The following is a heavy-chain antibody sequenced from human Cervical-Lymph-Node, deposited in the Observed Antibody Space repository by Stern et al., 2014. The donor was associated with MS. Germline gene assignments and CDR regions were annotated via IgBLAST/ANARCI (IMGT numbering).Heavy chain of an antibody. CDR3: TRVDLGVVSVVLGRFDP. Sequence: QMQLVQSGAEVKKPGASLKVSCKASGYSFSDFYIHWVRQAPGQGLEWMGRINPKSGGPKYAHNVQGRVTMTSDTSNSTAHMELSILTYDDTVIYYGTRVDLGVVSVVLGRFDPWGQGTLATVAS. V-gene: IGHV1-2*05. CDR1: GYSFSDFY. D-gene: IGHD3-3*01. CDR2: INPKSGGP. J-gene: IGHJ5*02.